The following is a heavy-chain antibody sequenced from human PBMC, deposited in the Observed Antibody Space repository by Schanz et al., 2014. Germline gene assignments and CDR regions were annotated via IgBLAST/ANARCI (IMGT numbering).Heavy chain of an antibody. J-gene: IGHJ4*01. CDR2: ISSSSSTI. CDR3: ARGGFTSSLRGDY. Sequence: EVQLVESGGGLVQPRGSLRLSCAASEFSFSSFGMNWVRQAPGKGLEWVSYISSSSSTIYYADSVKGRFTISRDNTKNSLFLQVSSLRVEDTAVYYCARGGFTSSLRGDYWGHGTLVTVSS. D-gene: IGHD2-2*01. CDR1: EFSFSSFG. V-gene: IGHV3-48*04.